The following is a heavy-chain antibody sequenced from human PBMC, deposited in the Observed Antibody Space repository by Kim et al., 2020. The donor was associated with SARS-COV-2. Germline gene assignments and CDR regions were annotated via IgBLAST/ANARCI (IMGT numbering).Heavy chain of an antibody. V-gene: IGHV3-11*05. Sequence: GGSLRLSCAASGFTFSDYYMSWIRQAPGKGLEWVSYISSSSSYTNYADSVKGRFTISRDNAKNSLYLQMNSLRAEDTAVYYCARGARGSSSWYGYWGQGTLVTVSS. D-gene: IGHD6-13*01. CDR1: GFTFSDYY. CDR3: ARGARGSSSWYGY. J-gene: IGHJ4*02. CDR2: ISSSSSYT.